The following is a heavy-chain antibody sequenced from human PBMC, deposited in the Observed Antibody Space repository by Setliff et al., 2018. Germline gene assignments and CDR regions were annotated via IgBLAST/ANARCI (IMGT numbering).Heavy chain of an antibody. J-gene: IGHJ4*02. CDR2: IYYSGSA. V-gene: IGHV4-59*08. Sequence: SETLSLTCTVSGGSISSHYWSWIRQPPGKGLGWIGYIYYSGSANYNPSLKSRVTISVDTSKNQFSLKLSSVTAADTAVYYCARPHDYGDFWGQGAPVTVSS. CDR1: GGSISSHY. CDR3: ARPHDYGDF.